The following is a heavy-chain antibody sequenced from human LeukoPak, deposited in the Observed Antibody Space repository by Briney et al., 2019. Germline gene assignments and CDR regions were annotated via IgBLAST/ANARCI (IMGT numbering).Heavy chain of an antibody. CDR3: SRVARIPTVDY. Sequence: GGSLRLTCAASGFTFSSYAMSWVRQAPGKGLEWVSAISGSGGSTYYADSVKGRFTISRDNSKNTLYLQMNSLRAEDTAVYYCSRVARIPTVDYWGQGTLVTVSS. J-gene: IGHJ4*02. CDR1: GFTFSSYA. CDR2: ISGSGGST. V-gene: IGHV3-23*01. D-gene: IGHD2-2*02.